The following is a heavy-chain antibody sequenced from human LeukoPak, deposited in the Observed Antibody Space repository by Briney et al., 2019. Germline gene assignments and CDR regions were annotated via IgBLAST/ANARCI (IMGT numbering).Heavy chain of an antibody. CDR1: GGSIRSSYYY. CDR2: IYYSGST. V-gene: IGHV4-30-4*08. Sequence: KTSETLSLTCTVSGGSIRSSYYYWGWIRQPPGKGLEWIGYIYYSGSTYYNPSLKSRVTISVDTSKNQLSLKLSSVTAADTAVYYCARDLLNEGNHLDYWGQGTLVTVSS. CDR3: ARDLLNEGNHLDY. J-gene: IGHJ4*02. D-gene: IGHD4-23*01.